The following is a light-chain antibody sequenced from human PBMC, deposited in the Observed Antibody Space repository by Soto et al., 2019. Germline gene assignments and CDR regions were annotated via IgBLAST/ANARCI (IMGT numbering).Light chain of an antibody. CDR2: DVT. Sequence: QSALTQPRSLSGSPGQSVTISCSGTSIDVDDYVSWYQQHPGKAPKVIIYDVTERPSGVPDRFSGSKSGNAASLTVSGLQAEDEADYYCCAHVGSSTYVFGSGTKVT. V-gene: IGLV2-11*01. CDR3: CAHVGSSTYV. CDR1: SIDVDDY. J-gene: IGLJ1*01.